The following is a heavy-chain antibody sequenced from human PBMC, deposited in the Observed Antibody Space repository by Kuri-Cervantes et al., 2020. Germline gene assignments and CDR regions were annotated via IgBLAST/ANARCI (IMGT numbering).Heavy chain of an antibody. D-gene: IGHD5-12*01. CDR2: IRSKAYGETT. CDR3: ARVCGYSGYDREYYFDY. CDR1: GFTFRSYG. Sequence: GGSLRLSCAASGFTFRSYGMHWVRQAPGKGLEWVGFIRSKAYGETTEYAASVKGRFTISRDDSKNIAYLQMNSLRAEDTAVYYCARVCGYSGYDREYYFDYWGQGTLVTVSS. V-gene: IGHV3-71*01. J-gene: IGHJ4*02.